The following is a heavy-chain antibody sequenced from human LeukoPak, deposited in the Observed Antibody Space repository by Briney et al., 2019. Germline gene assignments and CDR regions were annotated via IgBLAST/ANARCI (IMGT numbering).Heavy chain of an antibody. V-gene: IGHV3-33*08. CDR3: ARDNDDGSGYYSTFDH. J-gene: IGHJ4*02. CDR1: GFTFSSYG. D-gene: IGHD3-22*01. Sequence: GGSLRLSCAASGFTFSSYGMHWVRQAPGKGLEWLAVIWYDGSNKYYANSVKGRFTISRDNSKNMLSLQMNSLRAEDTAVYHCARDNDDGSGYYSTFDHWGQGTLVTVSS. CDR2: IWYDGSNK.